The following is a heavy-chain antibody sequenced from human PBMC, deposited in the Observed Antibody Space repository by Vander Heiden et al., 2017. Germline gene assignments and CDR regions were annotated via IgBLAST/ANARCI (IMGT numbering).Heavy chain of an antibody. Sequence: VQLQESGRGLVKHSQTLSLPCTVSGGSISSGGYYWSWIRQHPEKGLEWIGYIYYSGSTYYNPSLKSRVTISVDTSKNQFSLKLSSVTAADTAVYYCARDIAVAGTFYYYGMDVWGQGTTVTVSS. CDR3: ARDIAVAGTFYYYGMDV. CDR1: GGSISSGGYY. V-gene: IGHV4-31*03. D-gene: IGHD6-19*01. CDR2: IYYSGST. J-gene: IGHJ6*02.